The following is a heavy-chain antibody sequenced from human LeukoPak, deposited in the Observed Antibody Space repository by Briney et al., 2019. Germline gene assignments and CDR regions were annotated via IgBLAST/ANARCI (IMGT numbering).Heavy chain of an antibody. D-gene: IGHD3-10*01. CDR2: IYYSGST. CDR1: GGSISSSSYY. J-gene: IGHJ4*02. V-gene: IGHV4-39*01. CDR3: ARHPPYGSGSCFDY. Sequence: TSETLSLTCTASGGSISSSSYYWGWIRQPPGKGLEWIGSIYYSGSTYYNPSLKSRVTISVDTSKNQFSLKLSSVTAADTAVYYCARHPPYGSGSCFDYWGQGTLVTVSS.